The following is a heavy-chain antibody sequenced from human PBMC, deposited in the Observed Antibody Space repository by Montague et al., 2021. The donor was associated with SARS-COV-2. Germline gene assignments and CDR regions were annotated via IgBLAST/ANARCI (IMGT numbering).Heavy chain of an antibody. Sequence: PALVKPTQTLTLTCTFSGFSLSTSGVGVGWIRQPPGKALEWLALIYGDDDKRYSPSLKSRLTITKDTSKNQVVLTMTNMDPVDTATFYCAHSNGGSRSYLYFDYWGQGTLVTVSS. V-gene: IGHV2-5*02. J-gene: IGHJ4*02. CDR1: GFSLSTSGVG. CDR2: IYGDDDK. CDR3: AHSNGGSRSYLYFDY. D-gene: IGHD3-10*01.